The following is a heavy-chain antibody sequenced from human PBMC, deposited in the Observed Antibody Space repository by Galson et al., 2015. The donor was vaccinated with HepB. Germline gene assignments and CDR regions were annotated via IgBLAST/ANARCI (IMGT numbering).Heavy chain of an antibody. CDR2: ISWDGGST. CDR1: GFTFDDYT. CDR3: AKDSSGSYYGFQYFDY. D-gene: IGHD1-26*01. V-gene: IGHV3-43*01. J-gene: IGHJ4*02. Sequence: SLRLSCAASGFTFDDYTMHWVRQAPGKGLEWVSLISWDGGSTYYADSVKGRFTISRDNSKNSLYLQMNSLRTEDTALYYCAKDSSGSYYGFQYFDYWGQGTLVTVSS.